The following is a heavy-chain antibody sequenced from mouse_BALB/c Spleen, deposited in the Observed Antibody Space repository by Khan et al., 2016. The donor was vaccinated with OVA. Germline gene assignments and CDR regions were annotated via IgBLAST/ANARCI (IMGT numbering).Heavy chain of an antibody. J-gene: IGHJ3*01. D-gene: IGHD2-4*01. CDR2: IWSGGST. Sequence: QVQLQESGPGLVQPSQSLSITCTVSGFSLTNYGVHWVRQSPGKGLEWLGLIWSGGSTDYNAAFISRLSISKDNSKSQVFFKMNSLQANDTAIDYGARNYDYDEGLAYWGQGTLVTVSA. CDR3: ARNYDYDEGLAY. CDR1: GFSLTNYG. V-gene: IGHV2-2*02.